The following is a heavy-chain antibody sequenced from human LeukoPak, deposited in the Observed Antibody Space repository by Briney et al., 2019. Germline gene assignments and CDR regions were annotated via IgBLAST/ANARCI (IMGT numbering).Heavy chain of an antibody. Sequence: SQTLSLTCAISGDSVSSNSAAWNWIRQSPSRGLVWLGRKYYRSKWYNDYAVSVKSRITINPDTSKNQFSLQLNSVTPEDTAVYYCARGVDGSSWFPPYYYYYMDVWGKGTTVTVSS. CDR1: GDSVSSNSAA. V-gene: IGHV6-1*01. CDR2: KYYRSKWYN. D-gene: IGHD6-13*01. J-gene: IGHJ6*03. CDR3: ARGVDGSSWFPPYYYYYMDV.